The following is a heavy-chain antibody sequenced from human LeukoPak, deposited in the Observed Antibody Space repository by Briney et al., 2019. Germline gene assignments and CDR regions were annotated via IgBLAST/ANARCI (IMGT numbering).Heavy chain of an antibody. Sequence: PSETLSVTCTVSGGSISSYYWSWIRQPPGKGLEWIGYIYYSGSTNYNPSLKSRVTISVDTSKNQFSLKLSSVTAADTAVYYCARDGSGSISWFDPWGQGTLVTVSS. CDR1: GGSISSYY. CDR2: IYYSGST. V-gene: IGHV4-59*01. CDR3: ARDGSGSISWFDP. J-gene: IGHJ5*02. D-gene: IGHD3-10*01.